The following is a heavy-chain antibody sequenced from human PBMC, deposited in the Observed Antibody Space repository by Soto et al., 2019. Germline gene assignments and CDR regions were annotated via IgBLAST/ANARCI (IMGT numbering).Heavy chain of an antibody. CDR1: GFTFSSYA. CDR2: ISGSGGST. D-gene: IGHD1-1*01. CDR3: AKPGTHSAIEGSYFDY. J-gene: IGHJ4*02. V-gene: IGHV3-23*01. Sequence: GGSLRLSCAASGFTFSSYAMSWVRQAPGKGLEWVSAISGSGGSTYYADSVKGRFAISRDNSKNTLYLQMNSLRAEDTAVYYCAKPGTHSAIEGSYFDYWGQGTMVTVSA.